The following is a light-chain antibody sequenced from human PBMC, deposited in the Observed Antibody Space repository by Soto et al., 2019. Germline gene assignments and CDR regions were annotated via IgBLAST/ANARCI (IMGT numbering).Light chain of an antibody. CDR1: SSNIGTNF. Sequence: QSVLTQPPSASGTPGQRVTISCSGGSSNIGTNFVSWYQHPPGTAPKLLIFGNNQRPSGVPDRFSGSRSGTSAPLAISGLRYEDEADYFCAAWDDNLSALVFGGGTKLTVL. J-gene: IGLJ2*01. V-gene: IGLV1-47*02. CDR2: GNN. CDR3: AAWDDNLSALV.